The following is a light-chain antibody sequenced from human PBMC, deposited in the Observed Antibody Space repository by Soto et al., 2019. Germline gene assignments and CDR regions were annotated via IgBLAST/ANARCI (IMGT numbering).Light chain of an antibody. V-gene: IGLV2-14*01. CDR1: SSDIGRYKF. CDR2: EGT. Sequence: QSVLTRPASVSGSPGQSVTISCTGTSSDIGRYKFVSWFQQHPGKAPKLLIFEGTNRPSGVSNRFSGSKPGNTASLTISGLQAEDEAIYFCSSSTNTNTLVIFGGGTKLTVL. CDR3: SSSTNTNTLVI. J-gene: IGLJ2*01.